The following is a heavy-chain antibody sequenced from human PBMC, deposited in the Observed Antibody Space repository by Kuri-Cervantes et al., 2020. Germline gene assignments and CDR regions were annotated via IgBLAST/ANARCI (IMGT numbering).Heavy chain of an antibody. Sequence: LKISCAAPGFTFSSYSMNWVRQAPGKGLEWVSLIYSGGSTYYADSVRGRFTISRDNSKNTLYLQMNSLRAEDTAVYYCARGVVGLRNWFDPWGQGTLVTVSS. V-gene: IGHV3-66*02. CDR2: IYSGGST. CDR3: ARGVVGLRNWFDP. CDR1: GFTFSSYS. D-gene: IGHD4-17*01. J-gene: IGHJ5*02.